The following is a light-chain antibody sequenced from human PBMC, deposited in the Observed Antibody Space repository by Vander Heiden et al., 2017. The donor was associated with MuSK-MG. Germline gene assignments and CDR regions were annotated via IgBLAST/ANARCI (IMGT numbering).Light chain of an antibody. J-gene: IGKJ5*01. Sequence: EFVLTQSPGTLSLSPGERATLSCRASQSVSSNYLAWYQQKPGQAPTLLIYGSSRRATGIPDRFSGSGSGTDFTLTISRLEPEDFAVYYCQQYGGSPPNTFGQGTRLEI. V-gene: IGKV3-20*01. CDR2: GSS. CDR1: QSVSSNY. CDR3: QQYGGSPPNT.